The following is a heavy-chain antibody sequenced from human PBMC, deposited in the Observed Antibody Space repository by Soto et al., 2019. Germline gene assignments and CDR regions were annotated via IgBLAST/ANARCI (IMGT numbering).Heavy chain of an antibody. J-gene: IGHJ6*02. Sequence: WASVKVSCKASGYTFTNYGIGWVRQAPGQGLEWMGWISAYNGNANYAQKFQGRVTMTTDTSTSTAYMELSSLRSDDTAVYYCARVRCSSTRCYLSYYYYYGMDVWGQGTTVTVS. V-gene: IGHV1-18*01. CDR3: ARVRCSSTRCYLSYYYYYGMDV. CDR1: GYTFTNYG. D-gene: IGHD2-2*01. CDR2: ISAYNGNA.